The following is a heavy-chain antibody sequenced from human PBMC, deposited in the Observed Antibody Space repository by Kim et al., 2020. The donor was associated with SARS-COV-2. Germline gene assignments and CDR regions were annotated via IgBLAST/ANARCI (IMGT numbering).Heavy chain of an antibody. CDR1: GGSFSGYY. D-gene: IGHD7-27*01. V-gene: IGHV4-34*01. CDR3: ASYFYGLLGGTGGY. J-gene: IGHJ4*02. CDR2: INHSGST. Sequence: SETLSLTCAVYGGSFSGYYWSWIRQPPGKGLEWIGEINHSGSTNYNPSLKSRVTISVDTSKNQFSLKLSSVTAADTAVYYCASYFYGLLGGTGGYWGQGTLVTVSS.